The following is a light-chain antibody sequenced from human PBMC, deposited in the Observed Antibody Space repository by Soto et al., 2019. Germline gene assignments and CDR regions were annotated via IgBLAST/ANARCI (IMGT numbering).Light chain of an antibody. Sequence: IVLTQSPATLSVSPGERATLPCRASQSVSSNLAWYQQKPGQAPRLLIYGASTRATGIPARFSGSGSGTEFTLTISSLQSEDFAVYYCQQYNKWPRTFGQGTKVDIK. CDR2: GAS. V-gene: IGKV3-15*01. CDR3: QQYNKWPRT. CDR1: QSVSSN. J-gene: IGKJ1*01.